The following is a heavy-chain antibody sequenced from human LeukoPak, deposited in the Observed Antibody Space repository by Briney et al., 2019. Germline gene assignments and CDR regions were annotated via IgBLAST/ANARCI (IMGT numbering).Heavy chain of an antibody. CDR1: GFTFSSYS. CDR2: ISSSSSYI. Sequence: GGSLRLSCAASGFTFSSYSMNWVRQAPGKGLEWVSSISSSSSYIYYADSVEGRFTISRDNAKNSLYLQMNSLRAEDTAVYYCARDSKTIRFLEWLNYYYYMDVWGKGTTVTVSS. V-gene: IGHV3-21*01. J-gene: IGHJ6*03. D-gene: IGHD3-3*01. CDR3: ARDSKTIRFLEWLNYYYYMDV.